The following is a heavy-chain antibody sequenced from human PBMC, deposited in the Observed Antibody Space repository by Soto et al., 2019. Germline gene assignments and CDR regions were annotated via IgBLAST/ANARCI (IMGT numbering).Heavy chain of an antibody. J-gene: IGHJ5*02. CDR1: RFTFSSYA. CDR2: ISGSGGST. V-gene: IGHV3-23*01. D-gene: IGHD3-22*01. Sequence: GGSLRLSCAASRFTFSSYAMSWVRQAPGKGLEWVSAISGSGGSTYYADSVKGRFTISRDNSKNTLYLQMNSLGAEDTAVYYCARKAGHYDSSGYLNWFDPWGQGTLVTVSS. CDR3: ARKAGHYDSSGYLNWFDP.